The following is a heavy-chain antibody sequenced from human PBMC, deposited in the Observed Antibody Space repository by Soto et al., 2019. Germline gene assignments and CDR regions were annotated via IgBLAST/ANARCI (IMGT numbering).Heavy chain of an antibody. Sequence: GGSLRLSCAASGFTFSSYGMHWVRQAPGKGLEWVAVISYDGSNKYYADSVKGRFTISRDNSKNTLYLQMNSLRAEDTAVYYCAKDAVVSSWYYFDYWGQGTLVTVSS. J-gene: IGHJ4*02. CDR2: ISYDGSNK. CDR3: AKDAVVSSWYYFDY. V-gene: IGHV3-30*18. D-gene: IGHD6-13*01. CDR1: GFTFSSYG.